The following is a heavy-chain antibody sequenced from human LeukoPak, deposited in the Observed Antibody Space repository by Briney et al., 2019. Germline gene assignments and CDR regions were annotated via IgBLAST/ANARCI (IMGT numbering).Heavy chain of an antibody. V-gene: IGHV1-2*02. CDR2: INPNSGGT. CDR3: AREFWSGYYPDY. J-gene: IGHJ4*02. CDR1: GYTFTGYY. D-gene: IGHD3-3*01. Sequence: ASVKVSCKASGYTFTGYYMHWVRQAPGQGLEWMGWINPNSGGTNYAQKFQGRVTMTRGTSISTAYMELSRLRSDDTAVYYCAREFWSGYYPDYWGQGTLVTVSS.